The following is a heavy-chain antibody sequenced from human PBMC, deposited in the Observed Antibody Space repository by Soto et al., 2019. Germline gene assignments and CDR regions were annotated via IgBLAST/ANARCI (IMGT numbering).Heavy chain of an antibody. CDR3: ARGDAWTDEAFDI. J-gene: IGHJ3*02. CDR2: IWYDGNNK. Sequence: QVQLVESGGGVVQPGGSLRLSCAASGFTVSNYGMHWVRQAPGKGLEWVAVIWYDGNNKSYRESVKGRFTISRDNSKNTVDLQMRSLRGEDTAVYYCARGDAWTDEAFDIWGQGTMVTVSS. V-gene: IGHV3-33*01. D-gene: IGHD5-12*01. CDR1: GFTVSNYG.